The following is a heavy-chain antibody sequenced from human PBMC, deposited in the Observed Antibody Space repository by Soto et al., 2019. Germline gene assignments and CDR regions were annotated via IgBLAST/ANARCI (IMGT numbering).Heavy chain of an antibody. J-gene: IGHJ6*02. CDR2: INPNSGGT. D-gene: IGHD2-15*01. CDR3: ARDLYCSGGSCYSHYYYYYGMDV. V-gene: IGHV1-2*04. CDR1: GYTFISYY. Sequence: ASVKVSCKASGYTFISYYMHWVRQAPGQGLEWMGWINPNSGGTNYAQKFQGWVTMTRDTSISTAYMELSRLRSDDTAVYYCARDLYCSGGSCYSHYYYYYGMDVWGQGTTVTVSS.